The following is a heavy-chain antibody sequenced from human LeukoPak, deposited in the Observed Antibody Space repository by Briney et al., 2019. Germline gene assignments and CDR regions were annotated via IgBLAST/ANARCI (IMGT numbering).Heavy chain of an antibody. D-gene: IGHD5-24*01. CDR2: IIPIFGTA. Sequence: GASVKVSCKASGGTFSSYAISWVRQAPGQGLEWMGGIIPIFGTANYAQKFQGRVTITADESTSTAYMELSSLRSDDTAVYYCARGGGYNYHDLDYWGQGTLVTVSS. J-gene: IGHJ4*02. V-gene: IGHV1-69*13. CDR1: GGTFSSYA. CDR3: ARGGGYNYHDLDY.